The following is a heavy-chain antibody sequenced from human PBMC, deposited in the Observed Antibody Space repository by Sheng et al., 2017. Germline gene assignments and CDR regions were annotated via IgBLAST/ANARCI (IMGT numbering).Heavy chain of an antibody. CDR1: GYTFSRYG. CDR2: IVVTLQKT. D-gene: IGHD6-13*01. J-gene: IGHJ4*02. CDR3: ARDLRGMSNHFDN. Sequence: QVQLVQSGAELKKPGRSVKVSCKTSGYTFSRYGVTWVRQAPGQRLEWMGRIVVTLQKTHYAEKFQGRVAISADEGTNTAYMELISLTSDDTAVYYCARDLRGMSNHFDNWGQGTLVTVSS. V-gene: IGHV1-69*11.